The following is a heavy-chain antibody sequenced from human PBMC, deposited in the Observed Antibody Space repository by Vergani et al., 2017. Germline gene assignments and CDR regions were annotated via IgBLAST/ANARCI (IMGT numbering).Heavy chain of an antibody. J-gene: IGHJ5*02. CDR2: IIPIFGTA. D-gene: IGHD6-25*01. Sequence: QFQLVQSGAEVKKPGSSVKVSCKASEGTFSSYAISWVRQAPGQGLEWMGGIIPIFGTANYAQKFQGRVTITADESTSTAYMELSSLRSEDTAVYYCSGDKVAAAGYTWFDPWGQGTLVTVSS. CDR3: SGDKVAAAGYTWFDP. V-gene: IGHV1-69*12. CDR1: EGTFSSYA.